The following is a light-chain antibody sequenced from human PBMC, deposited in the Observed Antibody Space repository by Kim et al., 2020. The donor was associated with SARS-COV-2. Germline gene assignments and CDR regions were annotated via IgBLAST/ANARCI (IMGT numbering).Light chain of an antibody. Sequence: ELTQPPSASGTPGQRVTISCSGSSTNIGSNYVYWYQQLPGTAPKLLIYRNNQRPSGVPDRFSGSKSGTSASLAISGLRSEDEADYYCAAWDDSKVVFGGGTKVTVL. CDR3: AAWDDSKVV. V-gene: IGLV1-47*01. CDR2: RNN. J-gene: IGLJ2*01. CDR1: STNIGSNY.